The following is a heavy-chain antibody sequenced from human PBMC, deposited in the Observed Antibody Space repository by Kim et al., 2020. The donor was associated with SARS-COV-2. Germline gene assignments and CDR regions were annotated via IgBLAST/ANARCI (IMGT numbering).Heavy chain of an antibody. CDR1: GFTFSSYG. Sequence: GGSLRLSCAASGFTFSSYGMHWVRQAPGKGLEWVAVISYDGSNKYYADSVKGRFTISRDNSKNTLYLQMNSLRAEDTAVYYCAREGSSYGYEDYYYGMDVWGQGTTVTVSS. J-gene: IGHJ6*02. D-gene: IGHD5-18*01. CDR2: ISYDGSNK. V-gene: IGHV3-33*05. CDR3: AREGSSYGYEDYYYGMDV.